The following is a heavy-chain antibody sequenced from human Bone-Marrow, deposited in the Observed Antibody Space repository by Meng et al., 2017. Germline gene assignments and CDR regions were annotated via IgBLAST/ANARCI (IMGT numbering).Heavy chain of an antibody. CDR3: ARDRGYSSGWYRGSSDAFDI. CDR2: IKQDGSEE. Sequence: GESLKISCAASGFTFSSYWMSWVRQAPGKGLEWVANIKQDGSEEYYADSVKGRFTISRDNSKNTLYLQMNSLRAEDTAVYYCARDRGYSSGWYRGSSDAFDIWGQGTMVTVSS. J-gene: IGHJ3*02. D-gene: IGHD6-19*01. V-gene: IGHV3-7*01. CDR1: GFTFSSYW.